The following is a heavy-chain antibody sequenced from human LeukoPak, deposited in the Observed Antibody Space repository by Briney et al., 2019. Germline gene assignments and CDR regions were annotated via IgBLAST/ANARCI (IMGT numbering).Heavy chain of an antibody. Sequence: GGSLRLSCAASGFTVSSNYMSWVRQAPGKGLEWVSFIYSGGSTYYADSVKGRFTISTDNSKNTLYLQMNSLRAEATAVYSCAREVLLDWFDPWGQGTLVTVSS. D-gene: IGHD2-15*01. CDR1: GFTVSSNY. J-gene: IGHJ5*02. CDR2: IYSGGST. CDR3: AREVLLDWFDP. V-gene: IGHV3-66*01.